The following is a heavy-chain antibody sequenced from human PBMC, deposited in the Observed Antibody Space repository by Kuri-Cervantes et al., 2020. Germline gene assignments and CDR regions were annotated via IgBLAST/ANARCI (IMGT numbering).Heavy chain of an antibody. J-gene: IGHJ5*02. CDR3: VRAGPTAWFDP. Sequence: GGSLRLSCEASGFSFSDYAMSWVRQAPGMGLEWVSVISRTGDTTHYTDSVKGRFTISRDNSENTPYLEMNSLRAEDTAVYYCVRAGPTAWFDPWGEGTLVTVSS. V-gene: IGHV3-23*01. CDR1: GFSFSDYA. CDR2: ISRTGDTT. D-gene: IGHD4-11*01.